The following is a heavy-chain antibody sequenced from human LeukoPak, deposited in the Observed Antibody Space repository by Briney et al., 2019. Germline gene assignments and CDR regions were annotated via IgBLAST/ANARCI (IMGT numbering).Heavy chain of an antibody. D-gene: IGHD4-11*01. CDR3: ARRDSNSDFDY. V-gene: IGHV5-51*01. CDR1: GYSFTSYW. CDR2: MYPGDSET. J-gene: IGHJ4*02. Sequence: GESLKISCKGSGYSFTSYWIGWLRQMPGKGLEWMGIMYPGDSETRYSPSFQGQVTISADKSISTTYLQWSSLKASDTAMYYGARRDSNSDFDYWGQGTLVSVSS.